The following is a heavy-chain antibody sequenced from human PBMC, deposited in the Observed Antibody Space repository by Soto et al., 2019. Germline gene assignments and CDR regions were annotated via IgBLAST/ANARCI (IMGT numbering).Heavy chain of an antibody. J-gene: IGHJ4*02. V-gene: IGHV3-23*01. CDR3: AKSRLVMTSSSFDS. CDR1: VFTLISFA. D-gene: IGHD2-21*02. Sequence: GWSLRLSCASSVFTLISFAMGWVRQASGKGLEWVSDISASGSRSTYADFVRGRFTVSRDNSNNTLFLQMNSLTVEDTAVYYCAKSRLVMTSSSFDSWGQGALVTVSS. CDR2: ISASGSRS.